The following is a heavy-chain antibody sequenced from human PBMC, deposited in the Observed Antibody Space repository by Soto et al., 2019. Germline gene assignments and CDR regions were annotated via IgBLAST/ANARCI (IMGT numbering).Heavy chain of an antibody. CDR3: ARDILSGGAYPDS. CDR1: GFTFSTYT. CDR2: ISIGSSYI. V-gene: IGHV3-21*01. J-gene: IGHJ5*01. D-gene: IGHD3-10*01. Sequence: GGSLRHSCAASGFTFSTYTMNWVRQAPGKGLEWISSISIGSSYIYYAGSVNGRFTISRDNAKNSLFLQMNSLRADDTAVYYCARDILSGGAYPDSWGQGTKVTVSS.